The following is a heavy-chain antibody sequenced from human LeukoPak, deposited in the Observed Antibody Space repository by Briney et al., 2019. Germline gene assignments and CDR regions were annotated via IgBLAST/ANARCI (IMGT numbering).Heavy chain of an antibody. CDR2: LGGSGGGT. CDR3: AKRGVVIRVILVGFHKEAYYFDS. Sequence: GGSLRLSCAVSGITLSNYGMSWVRQAPGKGLEWVAGLGGSGGGTNYADSVRGRFIISRDNSKNILYLQMNSLTAEDTAVYFCAKRGVVIRVILVGFHKEAYYFDSRGQGALVTVSS. V-gene: IGHV3-23*01. CDR1: GITLSNYG. D-gene: IGHD2-21*01. J-gene: IGHJ4*02.